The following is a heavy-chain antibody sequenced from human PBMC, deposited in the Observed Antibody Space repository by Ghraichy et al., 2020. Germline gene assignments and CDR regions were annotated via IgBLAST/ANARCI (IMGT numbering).Heavy chain of an antibody. D-gene: IGHD6-19*01. CDR3: ARGRSGWYEDY. Sequence: SETLSLTCAVSGYSISSGYYWGWIRQPPGKGLEWIGSIYHSGSTYYNPSLKSRVTISVDTSKNQFSLKLSSVTAADTAVYYCARGRSGWYEDYWGQGTLVTVSS. CDR1: GYSISSGYY. V-gene: IGHV4-38-2*01. J-gene: IGHJ4*02. CDR2: IYHSGST.